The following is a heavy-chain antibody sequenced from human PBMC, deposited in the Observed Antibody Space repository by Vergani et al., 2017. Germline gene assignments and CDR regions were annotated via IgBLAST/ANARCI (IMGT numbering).Heavy chain of an antibody. J-gene: IGHJ6*02. V-gene: IGHV3-21*01. CDR2: ISSSSSYI. Sequence: EVQLVESGGGLVKPGGSLRLSCAASGFTFSSYSMNWVRQAPGKGLEWVSSISSSSSYIYYADPVKDRFTISRDNAKNSLYLQMNSLRAEDTAVYYCARDPTRYDILTGYSSYYYYGMDVWGQGTTVTVSS. CDR1: GFTFSSYS. D-gene: IGHD3-9*01. CDR3: ARDPTRYDILTGYSSYYYYGMDV.